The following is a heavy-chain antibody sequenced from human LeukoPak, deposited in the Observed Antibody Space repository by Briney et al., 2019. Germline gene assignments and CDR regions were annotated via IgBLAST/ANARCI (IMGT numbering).Heavy chain of an antibody. Sequence: PSETLSLTCTVSGGSISSGSYYWSWIRQPAGKGLEWIGRIYTSGSTNYNPSLKSRVTISVDTSKNQFSLKLSSVTAADTAVYYCARHGSSPTYSSGYYFAFDIWGQGTMVTVSS. CDR3: ARHGSSPTYSSGYYFAFDI. J-gene: IGHJ3*02. V-gene: IGHV4-61*02. CDR1: GGSISSGSYY. CDR2: IYTSGST. D-gene: IGHD3-22*01.